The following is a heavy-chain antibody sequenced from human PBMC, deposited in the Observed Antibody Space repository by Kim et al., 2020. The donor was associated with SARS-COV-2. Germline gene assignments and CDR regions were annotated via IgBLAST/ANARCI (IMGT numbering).Heavy chain of an antibody. CDR3: ARNKGTYFNAFDI. J-gene: IGHJ3*02. V-gene: IGHV4-28*01. CDR1: AYSISSSNW. Sequence: SETLSLTCAVSAYSISSSNWWGWIRQPPGKGLEWIGYIYYSGSTFYNPSLKSRVTMSVDTSKNQFSLKLSSVTAVDTAVYYCARNKGTYFNAFDIWGQGTMVTVSS. CDR2: IYYSGST. D-gene: IGHD1-26*01.